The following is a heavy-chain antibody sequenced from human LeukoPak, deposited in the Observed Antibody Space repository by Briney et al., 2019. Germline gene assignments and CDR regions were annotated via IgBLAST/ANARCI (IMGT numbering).Heavy chain of an antibody. J-gene: IGHJ6*02. V-gene: IGHV1-69*04. CDR3: ARGNSPEHCTSTSCRNYHYFYGMDV. Sequence: ASVKVSCKASGGTFGSFAISWVRRAPGQGLEWMGRITPIVGRADYAQKLQGRVTITADTSASTAYMQLNSLGFEDTAMYFCARGNSPEHCTSTSCRNYHYFYGMDVWGQGTTVTVSS. CDR1: GGTFGSFA. CDR2: ITPIVGRA. D-gene: IGHD2-2*01.